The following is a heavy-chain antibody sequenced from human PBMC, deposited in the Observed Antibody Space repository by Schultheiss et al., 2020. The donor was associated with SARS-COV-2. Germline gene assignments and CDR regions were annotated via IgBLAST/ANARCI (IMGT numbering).Heavy chain of an antibody. CDR1: GFTFSSYA. CDR2: ISYDGSNK. J-gene: IGHJ5*02. CDR3: ARSLGGWFDP. Sequence: GGSLRLSCAASGFTFSSYAMHWVRQAPGKGLEWVAVISYDGSNKYYADSVKGRFTISRHNSKNTLYLQMNSLRAEDTAVYYCARSLGGWFDPWGQGTLVTVSS. V-gene: IGHV3-30*14.